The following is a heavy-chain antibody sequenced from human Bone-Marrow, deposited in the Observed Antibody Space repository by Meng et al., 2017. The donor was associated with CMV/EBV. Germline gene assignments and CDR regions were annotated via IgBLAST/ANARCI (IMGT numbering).Heavy chain of an antibody. Sequence: GESLKISCAASGFTFDDYGMSWVRQAPGKGLEWVSGINWNGGSTGYADSVKGRFTISRDNAKNSLYLQMNSLRAEDTALYYCARGSTLTGTQSDYWGQGTLVTVSS. CDR2: INWNGGST. CDR1: GFTFDDYG. D-gene: IGHD1-7*01. V-gene: IGHV3-20*04. J-gene: IGHJ4*02. CDR3: ARGSTLTGTQSDY.